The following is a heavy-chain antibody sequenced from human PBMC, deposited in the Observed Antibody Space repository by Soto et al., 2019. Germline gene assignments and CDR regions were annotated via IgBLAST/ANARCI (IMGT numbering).Heavy chain of an antibody. CDR2: ISSSSSTI. CDR1: GFTFSSYS. J-gene: IGHJ6*02. V-gene: IGHV3-48*02. CDR3: ARDWVVATIHYYYYGMDV. D-gene: IGHD5-12*01. Sequence: PGGSLRLSCAASGFTFSSYSMNWVRQAPGKGLEWVSYISSSSSTIYYADSVKGRFTISRDNAKNSLYLQMNSLRDEDTAVYYCARDWVVATIHYYYYGMDVWGQGTTVTVSS.